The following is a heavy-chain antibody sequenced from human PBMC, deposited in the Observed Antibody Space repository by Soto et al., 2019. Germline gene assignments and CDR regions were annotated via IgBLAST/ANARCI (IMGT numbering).Heavy chain of an antibody. CDR2: MNSDGSTT. Sequence: PGGSLRLSCAASGSTFGNYWMHWVRQAPGKGLEWVSRMNSDGSTTNYADSVKGRFTVSRDNARNTLYLQMNSLRAEDTAVYYCATAEVDYWGPGILVTVSS. CDR1: GSTFGNYW. J-gene: IGHJ4*02. CDR3: ATAEVDY. V-gene: IGHV3-74*01.